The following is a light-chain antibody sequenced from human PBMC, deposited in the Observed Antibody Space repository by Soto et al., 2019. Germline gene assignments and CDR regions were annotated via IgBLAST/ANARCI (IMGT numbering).Light chain of an antibody. Sequence: SYELTQPLSVSVPLGQTASITCGGNNIGTRNVHWYQQKPGQDPVLVVYRDSNRPSGIPERFSGSNSGNTATLTISRAQAGDEADYYCHVWDSSTAVFGGGTKLTVL. CDR1: NIGTRN. CDR3: HVWDSSTAV. V-gene: IGLV3-9*01. CDR2: RDS. J-gene: IGLJ3*02.